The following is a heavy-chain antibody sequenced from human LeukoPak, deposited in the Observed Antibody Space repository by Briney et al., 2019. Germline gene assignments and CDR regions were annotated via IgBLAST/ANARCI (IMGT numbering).Heavy chain of an antibody. Sequence: GGSLRLSCAASGFSFSDAWMNWVRQAPGKGLEWVGHIRSKADGGTPDYIAPVKGRFTISRDDSKDTPYLQMNSLNTEDTAMYYCTTRSPARYCSDGACYSSADYWGQGTLVTVSS. J-gene: IGHJ4*02. D-gene: IGHD2-15*01. V-gene: IGHV3-15*07. CDR1: GFSFSDAW. CDR3: TTRSPARYCSDGACYSSADY. CDR2: IRSKADGGTP.